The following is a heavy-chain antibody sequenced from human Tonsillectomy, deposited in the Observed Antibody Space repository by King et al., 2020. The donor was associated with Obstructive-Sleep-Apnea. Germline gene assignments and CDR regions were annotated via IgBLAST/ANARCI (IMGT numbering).Heavy chain of an antibody. J-gene: IGHJ6*02. D-gene: IGHD3-10*01. CDR1: GGSFSGYY. Sequence: VQLQQWGAGLLKPSETLSLTCAVYGGSFSGYYWSWIRQPPGKGLEWIGEINHSGSTNYNPSLKSRVTISVDTSKNQFSLKLSSVTAADTAVYYCARASGRDVWGQGTTVTVSS. CDR3: ARASGRDV. V-gene: IGHV4-34*01. CDR2: INHSGST.